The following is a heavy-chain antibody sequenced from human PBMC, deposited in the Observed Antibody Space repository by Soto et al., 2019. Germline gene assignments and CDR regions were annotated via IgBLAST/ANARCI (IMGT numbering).Heavy chain of an antibody. CDR3: ARSYGSGSYYSSYYYYGMDV. CDR1: GFTFSSYA. CDR2: ISYDGSNK. V-gene: IGHV3-30-3*01. D-gene: IGHD3-10*01. Sequence: QVQLVESGGGVVQPGRSLRLSCAASGFTFSSYAMHWVRQAPGKGLEWVAVISYDGSNKYYADSVKGRFTISRDNSKNTLYLQMNSLRAEDTAVYYCARSYGSGSYYSSYYYYGMDVW. J-gene: IGHJ6*01.